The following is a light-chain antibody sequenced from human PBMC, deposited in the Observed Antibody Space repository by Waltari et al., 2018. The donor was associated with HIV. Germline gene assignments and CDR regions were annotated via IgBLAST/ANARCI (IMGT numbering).Light chain of an antibody. V-gene: IGKV3-11*01. CDR2: DAS. J-gene: IGKJ4*01. CDR1: QNVQTF. Sequence: EIVLTQSPATLSLSPGEGATLSCKASQNVQTFFAWYQLKPGHVPRLLVYDASKRATGVPARFSGSGSGTDFTLTISGLESEDVAIYYCQHHDSWPPTFGGGTKVEI. CDR3: QHHDSWPPT.